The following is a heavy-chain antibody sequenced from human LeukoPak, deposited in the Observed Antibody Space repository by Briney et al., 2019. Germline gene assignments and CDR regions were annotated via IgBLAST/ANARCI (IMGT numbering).Heavy chain of an antibody. CDR3: ARANLGWFDP. D-gene: IGHD3-10*01. J-gene: IGHJ5*02. Sequence: PSETLSLTCAVYGGSFSGYYWSWIRQPPGKGLEWIGEINHSGSTNYNPSLKSRVTISVDTSKNQFSLKLGSVTAADTAVYYCARANLGWFDPWGQGTLVTVSS. V-gene: IGHV4-34*01. CDR1: GGSFSGYY. CDR2: INHSGST.